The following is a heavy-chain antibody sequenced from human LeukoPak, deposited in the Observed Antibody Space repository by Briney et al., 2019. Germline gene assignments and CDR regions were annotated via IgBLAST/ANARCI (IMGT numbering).Heavy chain of an antibody. J-gene: IGHJ6*04. CDR1: GFTFSDYY. CDR3: ARSSSSWLSHLYYYYGMDV. Sequence: GGSLRLSCAASGFTFSDYYMSWIRQAPGKGREWVSYISSSSSYTNYADSVKGRFTISRDNAKNSLYLQMNSLRAEDTAVYYCARSSSSWLSHLYYYYGMDVWGKGTTVTVSS. V-gene: IGHV3-11*06. D-gene: IGHD6-13*01. CDR2: ISSSSSYT.